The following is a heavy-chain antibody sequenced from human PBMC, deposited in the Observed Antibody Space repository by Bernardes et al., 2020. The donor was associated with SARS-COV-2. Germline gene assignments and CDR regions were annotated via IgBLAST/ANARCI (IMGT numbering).Heavy chain of an antibody. CDR2: ISTGGSTK. Sequence: SLSLSRAASGFTFSSSVMNWVRQAPGKGLEWVSYISTGGSTKYYADSVKGRFTISRDNAKNSLYLQMNSLRAEDTAVYYCAREYTYGFDSWGQGTLVTVSS. D-gene: IGHD5-18*01. CDR3: AREYTYGFDS. V-gene: IGHV3-48*03. CDR1: GFTFSSSV. J-gene: IGHJ4*02.